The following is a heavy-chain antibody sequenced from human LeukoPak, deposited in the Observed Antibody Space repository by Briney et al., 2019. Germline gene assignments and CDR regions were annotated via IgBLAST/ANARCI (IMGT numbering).Heavy chain of an antibody. CDR1: GGSFSGYY. CDR3: ARWRGGSSWYRTGSFDP. Sequence: SETLSLTCAVYGGSFSGYYWSWIRQPPGKGLEWIGEINHSGSTNYNPSLKSRVTISVDASKNQFSLKLRSVTAADTAVYYCARWRGGSSWYRTGSFDPWGQGTLVTVSS. D-gene: IGHD6-13*01. CDR2: INHSGST. J-gene: IGHJ5*02. V-gene: IGHV4-34*01.